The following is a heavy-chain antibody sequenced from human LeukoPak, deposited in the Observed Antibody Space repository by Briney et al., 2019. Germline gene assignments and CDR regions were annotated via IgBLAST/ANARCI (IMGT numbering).Heavy chain of an antibody. CDR3: ARSGMVRGFDP. CDR2: INPNSGGT. D-gene: IGHD3-10*01. V-gene: IGHV1-2*02. Sequence: ASVKVSCKASGYTFTDYYIHWVRQAPGQGLEWMGWINPNSGGTSYVQKFQGRVSMTRDTSSTTAYVELSRLRSDDTAVYYCARSGMVRGFDPWGQGTLVFFSS. J-gene: IGHJ5*02. CDR1: GYTFTDYY.